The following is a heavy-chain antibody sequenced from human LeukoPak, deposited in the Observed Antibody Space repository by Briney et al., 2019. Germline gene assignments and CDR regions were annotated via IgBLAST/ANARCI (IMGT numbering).Heavy chain of an antibody. Sequence: PGGSLRLSCAVSGITLSNYGMSWVRQAPGKGLEWVAGISDSGGRTNYADSVKGRFIISRDNPKNTLYLQMNSLRAEDTAVYFCAKRGVVIRVILVGFHKEAYYFDSWGQGALVTVSS. D-gene: IGHD3-22*01. CDR3: AKRGVVIRVILVGFHKEAYYFDS. V-gene: IGHV3-23*01. J-gene: IGHJ4*02. CDR2: ISDSGGRT. CDR1: GITLSNYG.